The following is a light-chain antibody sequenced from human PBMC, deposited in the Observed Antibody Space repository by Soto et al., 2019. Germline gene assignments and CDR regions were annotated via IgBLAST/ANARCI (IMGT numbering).Light chain of an antibody. V-gene: IGKV3-20*01. CDR2: AAS. Sequence: EIVLTQSPGTLSLSPGERATLSCRSSQSVNSNYLAWYQQKPGQAPRLLIYAASSRAAGFPDRFSGSVSETDFTITISRLEPEDFAVYYCQQYGGSPWTFGQGTKVEIK. CDR1: QSVNSNY. J-gene: IGKJ1*01. CDR3: QQYGGSPWT.